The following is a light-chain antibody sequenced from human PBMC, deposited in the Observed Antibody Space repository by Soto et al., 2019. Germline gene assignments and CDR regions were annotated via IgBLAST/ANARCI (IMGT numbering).Light chain of an antibody. CDR2: DAS. CDR3: HQRINWPPIT. J-gene: IGKJ5*01. V-gene: IGKV3-11*01. Sequence: EIVLTQSPATLSLSPGERATLSCRASQSVRNYLAWYQQKPGQAPRLLIYDASNRATGIPARFSGSGSGTDFTLPIRSLEPEDFAVYYCHQRINWPPITFGQGTRLEIK. CDR1: QSVRNY.